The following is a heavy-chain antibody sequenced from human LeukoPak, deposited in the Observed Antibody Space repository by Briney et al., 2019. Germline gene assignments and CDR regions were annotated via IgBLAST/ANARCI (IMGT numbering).Heavy chain of an antibody. CDR2: ISYDGSNK. Sequence: PERSLRLSCAASGFTFSSYAMHWVRQAPGKGLEWVAVISYDGSNKYYADSVKGRFTISRGNSKNTLYLQMNSLRAEDTAVYYCARPSSGWYAEYFQHWGQGTLVTVSS. V-gene: IGHV3-30*04. J-gene: IGHJ1*01. CDR1: GFTFSSYA. D-gene: IGHD6-19*01. CDR3: ARPSSGWYAEYFQH.